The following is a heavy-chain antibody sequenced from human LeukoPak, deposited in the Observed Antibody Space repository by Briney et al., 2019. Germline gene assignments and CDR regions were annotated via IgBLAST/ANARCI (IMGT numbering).Heavy chain of an antibody. Sequence: SVKVSCKASGDTFSSYTISWVRQAPGQGLEWMGRIIPILGIANYAQKFQGRVTITADKSTSTAYMEPSSLRSEDTAVYYCAREDYHGSGFDPWGQGTLVTVSS. CDR2: IIPILGIA. D-gene: IGHD3-10*01. CDR3: AREDYHGSGFDP. J-gene: IGHJ5*02. V-gene: IGHV1-69*04. CDR1: GDTFSSYT.